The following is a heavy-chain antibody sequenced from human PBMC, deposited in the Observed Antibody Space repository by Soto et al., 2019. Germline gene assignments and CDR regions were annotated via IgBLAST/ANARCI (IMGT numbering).Heavy chain of an antibody. D-gene: IGHD3-10*01. J-gene: IGHJ6*02. CDR2: INSGGTT. Sequence: GGSLRLSCAASGFTLSTYALNWVRQAPGKGLEWVSGINSGGTTYYADSVKGRFTISRDSSKNTLYVRMNALRAEDTAVYYCAKTRSASGHGMDVWGQGTTVTVSS. CDR3: AKTRSASGHGMDV. CDR1: GFTLSTYA. V-gene: IGHV3-23*01.